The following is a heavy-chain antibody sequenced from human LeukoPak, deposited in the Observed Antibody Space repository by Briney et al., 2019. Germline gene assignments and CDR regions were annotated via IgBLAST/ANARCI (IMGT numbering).Heavy chain of an antibody. Sequence: PSETLSLTCAVYGGSFSGYYWSWIRQPPGKGLEWIGEISHSGSTNYNPSLKSRVTISVDTSKNQFSLKLSSVTAADTAVYYCARYTRYSGSYNYWGQGTLVTVSS. CDR1: GGSFSGYY. J-gene: IGHJ4*02. V-gene: IGHV4-34*01. CDR2: ISHSGST. CDR3: ARYTRYSGSYNY. D-gene: IGHD1-26*01.